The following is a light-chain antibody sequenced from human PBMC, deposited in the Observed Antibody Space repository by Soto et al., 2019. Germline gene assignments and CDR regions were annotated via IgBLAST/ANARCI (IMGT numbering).Light chain of an antibody. CDR1: QSLLSSNGYNY. CDR2: LGS. V-gene: IGKV2-28*01. CDR3: MQALRAPPT. Sequence: DIVMTQSPLSLPVTPGEPASISCRSSQSLLSSNGYNYLDWYLQKPGQSPQLLIYLGSNRASGVPDRFSGSGSRTDFTLEISRVEAEDVGIYHCMQALRAPPTFGQGTKVEI. J-gene: IGKJ1*01.